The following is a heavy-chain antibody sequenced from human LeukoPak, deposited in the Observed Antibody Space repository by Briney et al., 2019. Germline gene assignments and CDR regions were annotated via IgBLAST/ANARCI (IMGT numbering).Heavy chain of an antibody. V-gene: IGHV3-30*18. CDR1: GFTFSSYG. J-gene: IGHJ4*02. Sequence: PGGSLRLSCAASGFTFSSYGMHWVRQAPGKGLEWVAVISYDGSNKYYADSVKGRFTISRDNSKNTLYLQMNSLRAEDTAVYYCAKEGGAVATFDYWGQGTLVTVSS. CDR3: AKEGGAVATFDY. CDR2: ISYDGSNK. D-gene: IGHD5-12*01.